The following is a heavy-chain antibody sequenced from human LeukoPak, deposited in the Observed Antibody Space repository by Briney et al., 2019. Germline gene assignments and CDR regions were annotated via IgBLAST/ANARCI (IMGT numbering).Heavy chain of an antibody. Sequence: SETLSLTCAVYGGSLSGYYWSWIRQPPGKGLEWIGEINHSGSTNYNPSLKSRVTISVDTSKNQFPLKLSSVTAADTAVYYCARGKSGYSYGDRFDYWGQGTLVTVSS. D-gene: IGHD5-18*01. CDR3: ARGKSGYSYGDRFDY. CDR1: GGSLSGYY. V-gene: IGHV4-34*01. CDR2: INHSGST. J-gene: IGHJ4*02.